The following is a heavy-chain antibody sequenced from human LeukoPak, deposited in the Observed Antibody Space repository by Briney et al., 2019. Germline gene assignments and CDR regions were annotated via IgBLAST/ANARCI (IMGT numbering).Heavy chain of an antibody. J-gene: IGHJ4*02. CDR2: IIPIFGTA. V-gene: IGHV1-69*01. Sequence: GSSVKVSFKASGGTFSSYAISWVRQAPGQGLEWMGGIIPIFGTANYAQKFQGRVTITADESTSTAYMELSSLRSEDTAVYYCARGPTVLRFLEWLLKPLDYWGQGTLGTVSS. D-gene: IGHD3-3*01. CDR3: ARGPTVLRFLEWLLKPLDY. CDR1: GGTFSSYA.